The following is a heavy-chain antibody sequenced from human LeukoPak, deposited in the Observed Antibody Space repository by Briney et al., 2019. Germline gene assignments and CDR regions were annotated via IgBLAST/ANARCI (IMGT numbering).Heavy chain of an antibody. D-gene: IGHD3-16*01. V-gene: IGHV4-39*07. CDR2: IYYSGST. CDR1: GGSISSSSYY. CDR3: ASQDLGTDWFDP. Sequence: SETLSLTCTVSGGSISSSSYYWGWIRQPPGKGLEWIGSIYYSGSTYYNPSLKSRVTISVDTSKNQFSLKLSSVTAADTAVYYCASQDLGTDWFDPWGQGTLVTVSS. J-gene: IGHJ5*02.